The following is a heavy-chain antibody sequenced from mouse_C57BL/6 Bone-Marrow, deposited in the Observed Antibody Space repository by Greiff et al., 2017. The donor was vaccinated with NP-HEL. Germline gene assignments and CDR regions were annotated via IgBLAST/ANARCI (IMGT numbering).Heavy chain of an antibody. D-gene: IGHD1-1*01. V-gene: IGHV1-18*01. CDR2: INPNNGGT. CDR3: ARSGITTVVARGYFDV. CDR1: GYTFTDYN. J-gene: IGHJ1*03. Sequence: VQLKESGPELVKPGASVKIPCKASGYTFTDYNMDWVKQSHGKSLEWIGDINPNNGGTIYNQKFKGKATLTVDKSSSTAYMELRSLTSEDTAVYYCARSGITTVVARGYFDVWGTGTTVTVSS.